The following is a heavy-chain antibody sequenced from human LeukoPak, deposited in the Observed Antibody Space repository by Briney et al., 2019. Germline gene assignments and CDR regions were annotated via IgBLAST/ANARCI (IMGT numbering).Heavy chain of an antibody. J-gene: IGHJ5*02. V-gene: IGHV1-69*04. CDR2: IIPILGIA. CDR1: GGTFSSYA. Sequence: GASVKVSCKASGGTFSSYAISWVRQAPGQGLEWMGRIIPILGIANYAQKFQGRVTITADRSTSTAHMELSSLRSEDTAVYYCARGLDRYCSSTSCSNPWGQGTLVTVSS. D-gene: IGHD2-2*01. CDR3: ARGLDRYCSSTSCSNP.